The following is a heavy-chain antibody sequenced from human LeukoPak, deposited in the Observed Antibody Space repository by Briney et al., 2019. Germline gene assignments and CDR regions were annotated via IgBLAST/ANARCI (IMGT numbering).Heavy chain of an antibody. CDR2: MYISGST. D-gene: IGHD1-26*01. V-gene: IGHV4-4*07. Sequence: SETLSLICSVSGDSISSYYWCWIRQPAGKGLEGIGRMYISGSTKYNPSLKSRVIMSVDTFKNQFSLKLSSVTVADTAVYYCARTTSGDTYVDYWGQGTLVTASS. CDR1: GDSISSYY. J-gene: IGHJ4*02. CDR3: ARTTSGDTYVDY.